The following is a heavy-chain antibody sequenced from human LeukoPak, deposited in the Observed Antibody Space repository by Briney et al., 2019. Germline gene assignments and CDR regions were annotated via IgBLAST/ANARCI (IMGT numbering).Heavy chain of an antibody. D-gene: IGHD4-17*01. CDR2: ISWNSGSI. J-gene: IGHJ4*02. Sequence: PGGSLRLSCAASGFTFDDYAMHWVRQAPGKGLEWVSGISWNSGSIGYADSVKGRFTISRDNAKNSLYLQMNSLRAEDTALYYCAKGTSGDYESPFFDYWGQGTLVTVSS. CDR1: GFTFDDYA. V-gene: IGHV3-9*01. CDR3: AKGTSGDYESPFFDY.